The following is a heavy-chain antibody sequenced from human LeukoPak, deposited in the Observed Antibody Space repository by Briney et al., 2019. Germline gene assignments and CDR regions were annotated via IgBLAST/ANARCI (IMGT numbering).Heavy chain of an antibody. V-gene: IGHV3-21*01. CDR2: ISSSSSYI. CDR1: GFTFSSYS. CDR3: ARDSRYYGSGSYYNY. D-gene: IGHD3-10*01. Sequence: PGGSLRLSCAASGFTFSSYSMNWVRQAPGKGLEWVSSISSSSSYIYYADSVKGRFTISRDNAKNSLYLQMNSLRAEDTAVYYCARDSRYYGSGSYYNYWGQGTLVTVSS. J-gene: IGHJ4*02.